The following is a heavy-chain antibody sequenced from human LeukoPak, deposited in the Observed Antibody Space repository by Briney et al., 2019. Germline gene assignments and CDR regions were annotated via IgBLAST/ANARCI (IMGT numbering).Heavy chain of an antibody. CDR3: TRAPYSSGWYTVDF. CDR2: IGASGEST. CDR1: GFTFSVAA. V-gene: IGHV3-23*01. J-gene: IGHJ4*02. Sequence: PGGSLRLSCAASGFTFSVAAMTWVRQAPGKGLEWVSLIGASGESTYYADSVKGRFTISRDNSKNSLYLQMDSLRDEDTAVYYCTRAPYSSGWYTVDFWGQGTLVTVSS. D-gene: IGHD6-19*01.